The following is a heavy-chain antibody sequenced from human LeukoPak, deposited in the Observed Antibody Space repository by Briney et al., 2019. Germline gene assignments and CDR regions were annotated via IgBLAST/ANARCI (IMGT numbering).Heavy chain of an antibody. D-gene: IGHD3-3*01. CDR1: GFTFSSYS. V-gene: IGHV3-21*01. Sequence: GGSLRLSCAASGFTFSSYSMNWVRQAPGKGLEWVSSISSSSSYIYYADSVKGRFTISRDNAKNSLYLQMNSLRAEDTAVYYCARVSYDFWGEDVWGKGTTVTVSS. J-gene: IGHJ6*04. CDR2: ISSSSSYI. CDR3: ARVSYDFWGEDV.